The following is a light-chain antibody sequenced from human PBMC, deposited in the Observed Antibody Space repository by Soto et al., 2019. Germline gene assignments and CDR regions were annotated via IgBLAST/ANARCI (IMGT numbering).Light chain of an antibody. V-gene: IGLV2-14*04. CDR2: DVS. CDR3: SSYTSSSTNYV. CDR1: SSDVGGYNY. J-gene: IGLJ1*01. Sequence: SVSGSPGQSITISCTGTSSDVGGYNYVSWYQQHPGKAPKLMIYDVSNRPSGVSNRFSGSKSGNTASLTISGLQAEDEADYYCSSYTSSSTNYVFGTGTKVTVL.